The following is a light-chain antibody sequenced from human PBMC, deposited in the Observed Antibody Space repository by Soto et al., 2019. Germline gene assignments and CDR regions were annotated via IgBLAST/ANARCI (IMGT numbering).Light chain of an antibody. Sequence: EIVMTQSPATLTLSPGERATLSCRASQTVSSSLAWYQQKPGQAPRLLIYEVSNRATGIPARFSGSGSGADFTLTISSLEPGDFALYYCQQHINWPLTFGGGTKVGI. J-gene: IGKJ4*01. CDR3: QQHINWPLT. CDR1: QTVSSS. V-gene: IGKV3-11*01. CDR2: EVS.